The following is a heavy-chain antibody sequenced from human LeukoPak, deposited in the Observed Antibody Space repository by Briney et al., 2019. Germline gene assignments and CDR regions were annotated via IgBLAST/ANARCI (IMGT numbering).Heavy chain of an antibody. D-gene: IGHD6-13*01. Sequence: SETLSLTCTVSGGSISSYYWSWIRQPPGKGLEWIGYISYSGNTNYNPSLKSRVTISVDTSKNQFSLKLSSVTAADTAVYYCARQGGYIAPLAFGGQGTLVTVSA. CDR3: ARQGGYIAPLAF. J-gene: IGHJ4*02. CDR2: ISYSGNT. CDR1: GGSISSYY. V-gene: IGHV4-59*08.